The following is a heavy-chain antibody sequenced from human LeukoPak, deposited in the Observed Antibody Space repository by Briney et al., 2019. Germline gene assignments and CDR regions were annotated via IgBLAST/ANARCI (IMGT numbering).Heavy chain of an antibody. CDR2: IYYSGST. CDR3: ARDSEMATIN. J-gene: IGHJ4*02. Sequence: SETLSLTCAVYGGSFSGYYWSWIRQHPGKGLEWIGYIYYSGSTYYNPSLKSRVTISVDTSKNQFSLKLSSVTAADTAVYYCARDSEMATINWGQGTLVTVSS. D-gene: IGHD5-24*01. CDR1: GGSFSGYY. V-gene: IGHV4-31*11.